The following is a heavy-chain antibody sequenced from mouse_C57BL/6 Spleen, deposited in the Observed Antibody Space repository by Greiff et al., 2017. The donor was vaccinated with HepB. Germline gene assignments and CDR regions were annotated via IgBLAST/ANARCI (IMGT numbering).Heavy chain of an antibody. CDR1: GFNIKDDY. Sequence: VHVKQSGAELVRPGASVKLSCTASGFNIKDDYMHWVKQRPEQGLEWIGWIDPENGDTEYASKFQGKATITADTSSNTAYLQLSSLTSEDTAVYYCTLYGYDYWGQGTTLTVSS. CDR2: IDPENGDT. D-gene: IGHD2-2*01. V-gene: IGHV14-4*01. J-gene: IGHJ2*01. CDR3: TLYGYDY.